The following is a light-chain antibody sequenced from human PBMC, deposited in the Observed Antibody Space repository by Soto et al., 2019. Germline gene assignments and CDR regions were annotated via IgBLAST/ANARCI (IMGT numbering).Light chain of an antibody. Sequence: QLVLTQSPSASASLGASVKLTCSLSSGHSNYAIAWHQQQPKKGPRFLMKVNNDGTFHKGDGIPDRFSGSTSGADRYLTISGLRSEDEADYYCQTWGPGIRVFGGGTKLTVL. J-gene: IGLJ3*02. V-gene: IGLV4-69*01. CDR1: SGHSNYA. CDR2: VNNDGTF. CDR3: QTWGPGIRV.